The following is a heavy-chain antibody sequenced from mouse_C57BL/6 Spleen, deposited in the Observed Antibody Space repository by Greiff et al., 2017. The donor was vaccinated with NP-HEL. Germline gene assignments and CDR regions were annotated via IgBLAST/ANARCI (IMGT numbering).Heavy chain of an antibody. CDR2: INYDGSST. V-gene: IGHV5-16*01. D-gene: IGHD4-1*02. CDR3: ARAQLGRWYFDV. CDR1: GFTFSDYY. Sequence: EAQLVESEGGLVQPGSSMKLSCTASGFTFSDYYMAWVRQVPEKGLEWVANINYDGSSTYYLDSLKSRFIISRDNAKNILYLQMSSLKYEDAASYYCARAQLGRWYFDVWGTGTTVTVSS. J-gene: IGHJ1*03.